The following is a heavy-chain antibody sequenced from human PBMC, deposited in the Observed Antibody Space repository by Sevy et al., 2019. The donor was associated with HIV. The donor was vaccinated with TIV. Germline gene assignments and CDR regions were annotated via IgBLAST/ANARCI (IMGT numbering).Heavy chain of an antibody. V-gene: IGHV1-24*01. D-gene: IGHD1-26*01. J-gene: IGHJ4*02. CDR2: LDPEDGDR. CDR3: ATDRVRVGRFDY. CDR1: GNILSDLS. Sequence: ASVKVSCKVSGNILSDLSIHWVRQAPGKGLEWMGRLDPEDGDRIYAQRLQGRVTMTEDSSTDTAYMELRSLTSEDTAVYYCATDRVRVGRFDYWAPGTLVTVSS.